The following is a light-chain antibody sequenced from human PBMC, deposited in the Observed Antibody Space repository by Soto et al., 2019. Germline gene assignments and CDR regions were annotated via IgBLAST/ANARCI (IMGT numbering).Light chain of an antibody. J-gene: IGKJ4*01. CDR1: QSVSSS. Sequence: EIVMTQSPATLSVSPGERAALSCRASQSVSSSLAWYQQKPGQAPRLLIYGASTRATGIPARFSGSGSGAEFTLTISSPQSEDFAVSYCQQYNNWPLTFGGGTKVDIK. V-gene: IGKV3D-15*01. CDR2: GAS. CDR3: QQYNNWPLT.